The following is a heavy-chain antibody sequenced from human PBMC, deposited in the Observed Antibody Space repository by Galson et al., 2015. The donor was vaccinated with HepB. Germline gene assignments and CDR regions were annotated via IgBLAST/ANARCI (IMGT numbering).Heavy chain of an antibody. D-gene: IGHD4-17*01. J-gene: IGHJ4*02. CDR1: AFTFNNAW. Sequence: SLRLSCAASAFTFNNAWMSWVRQAPGKGLEWVGRIKSKTDGGTTDYAAPVKGRFTSSRDDSKNTLYLQMNSLKTEDTAVYYCTSHIHGDSVDYWGQGTLVTVSS. CDR3: TSHIHGDSVDY. V-gene: IGHV3-15*01. CDR2: IKSKTDGGTT.